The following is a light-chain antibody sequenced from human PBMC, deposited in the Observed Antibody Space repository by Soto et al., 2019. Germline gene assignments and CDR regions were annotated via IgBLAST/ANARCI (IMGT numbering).Light chain of an antibody. Sequence: DIQMTQSPSTLSSSVGDRVTITCRASQSIGVWLAWYQQKPGKAPKLLIYDASNLQRGVPSRFSGSGSGTEFTLNISSLQPDDFATYYCQQYDMHSGTFGQGTKVEIK. J-gene: IGKJ1*01. CDR3: QQYDMHSGT. V-gene: IGKV1-5*01. CDR1: QSIGVW. CDR2: DAS.